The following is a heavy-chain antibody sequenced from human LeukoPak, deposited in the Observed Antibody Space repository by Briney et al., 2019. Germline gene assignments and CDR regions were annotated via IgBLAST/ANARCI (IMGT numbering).Heavy chain of an antibody. CDR3: ASEFLMSSGWYGGVY. CDR2: IYHSGST. D-gene: IGHD6-19*01. J-gene: IGHJ4*02. CDR1: GGSISSSSYY. Sequence: PSETLSPTCTVSGGSISSSSYYWGWIRQPPGKGLEWIGSIYHSGSTYYNPSLKSRVTISVDTSKNQFSLKLSSVTAADTAVYYCASEFLMSSGWYGGVYWGQGTLVTVSS. V-gene: IGHV4-39*07.